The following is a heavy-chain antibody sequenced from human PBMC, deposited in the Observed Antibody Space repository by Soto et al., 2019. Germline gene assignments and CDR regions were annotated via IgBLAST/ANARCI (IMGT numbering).Heavy chain of an antibody. Sequence: QLQLQESSPGLVKPSETLSLTCTVSGGSISSSSYYWGWIRQPPGKGLEWIGSIYYSGSTYYNPSLKSRVTISVDTSKNQFSLKLSSVTAADTAVYYCARHPSDYGDYVEWFDPWGQGTLVTVSS. CDR1: GGSISSSSYY. J-gene: IGHJ5*02. CDR3: ARHPSDYGDYVEWFDP. V-gene: IGHV4-39*01. CDR2: IYYSGST. D-gene: IGHD4-17*01.